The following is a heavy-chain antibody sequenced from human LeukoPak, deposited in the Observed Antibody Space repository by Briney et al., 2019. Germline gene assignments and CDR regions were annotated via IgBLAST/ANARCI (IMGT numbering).Heavy chain of an antibody. CDR2: ISAYNGNT. J-gene: IGHJ4*02. V-gene: IGHV1-18*01. CDR3: ARVLGVDCGGDCYLDY. Sequence: ASVKVSCKASGYTFTSYGISWVRQAPGQGLEWMGWISAYNGNTNYAQKLQGRVTMTTDTSTSTAYMELRSLRCDDTAVYYCARVLGVDCGGDCYLDYWGQGTLVTVSS. D-gene: IGHD2-21*02. CDR1: GYTFTSYG.